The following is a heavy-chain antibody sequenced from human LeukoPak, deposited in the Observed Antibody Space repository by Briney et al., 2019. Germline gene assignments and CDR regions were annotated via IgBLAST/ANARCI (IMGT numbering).Heavy chain of an antibody. D-gene: IGHD2-15*01. V-gene: IGHV4-39*07. CDR2: LYYSGST. CDR1: GDSISSSNFY. Sequence: SETLSLTCTVSGDSISSSNFYWSWIRQPPGKGLEWIGSLYYSGSTYYNPSLKSRVTISVDTSKNQFSLKLSSVTAADTAVYYCAGNGYCSGGSCYSGYYYYMDVWGKGTTVTVSS. J-gene: IGHJ6*03. CDR3: AGNGYCSGGSCYSGYYYYMDV.